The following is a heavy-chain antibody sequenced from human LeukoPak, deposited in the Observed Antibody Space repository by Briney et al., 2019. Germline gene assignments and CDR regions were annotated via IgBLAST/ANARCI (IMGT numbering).Heavy chain of an antibody. CDR3: ARMGIAVAGGFDY. CDR1: GFTFSSYA. V-gene: IGHV3-30*04. CDR2: ISYDGSNK. Sequence: GGPLRLSCAASGFTFSSYAMHLVRPAPGKGLEGVAVISYDGSNKYYADSVKGRFTISRDNSHNTLDLQMNSLRAEGTAVYYGARMGIAVAGGFDYWGQGTLVTVSS. J-gene: IGHJ4*02. D-gene: IGHD6-13*01.